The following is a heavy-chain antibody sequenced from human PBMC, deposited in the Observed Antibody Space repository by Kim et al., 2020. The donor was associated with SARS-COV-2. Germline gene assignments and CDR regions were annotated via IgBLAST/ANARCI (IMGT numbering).Heavy chain of an antibody. CDR3: AKGSIAVAGTIWFDP. J-gene: IGHJ5*02. V-gene: IGHV3-30*18. CDR2: ISYDGSNK. Sequence: GGSLRLSCAASGFTFSSYGMHWVRQAPGKGLEWVAVISYDGSNKYYADSVKGRFTISRDNSKNTLYLQMNSLRAEDTAVYYCAKGSIAVAGTIWFDPWG. D-gene: IGHD6-19*01. CDR1: GFTFSSYG.